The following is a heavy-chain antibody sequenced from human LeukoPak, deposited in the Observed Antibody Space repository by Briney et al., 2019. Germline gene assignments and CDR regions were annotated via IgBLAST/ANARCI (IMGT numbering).Heavy chain of an antibody. CDR3: TRLHIGAGGSGSVDY. CDR1: GGSFSSTSYY. J-gene: IGHJ4*02. V-gene: IGHV4-39*01. D-gene: IGHD6-25*01. CDR2: IYYSGST. Sequence: SETLSLTCRVSGGSFSSTSYYWGWVRQPPGKGLEWIGSIYYSGSTYYNPSLKSRVTISVDTSKNKFSLKLRSVSAAHTAVFSCTRLHIGAGGSGSVDYWGQGTLVTVSS.